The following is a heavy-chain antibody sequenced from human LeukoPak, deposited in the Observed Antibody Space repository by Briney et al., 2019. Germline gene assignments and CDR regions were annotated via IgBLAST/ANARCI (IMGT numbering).Heavy chain of an antibody. D-gene: IGHD4-23*01. Sequence: ASVKVSCKASGYTFTGYYLHWGRQAPGQGLEWMGWINPDNGVTNSAQKFQGRVTMTRDTSISTAYMELSRLRSDDTALFYCARAYYGDNLDAFDIWGQGTMVTVS. CDR3: ARAYYGDNLDAFDI. CDR1: GYTFTGYY. V-gene: IGHV1-2*02. CDR2: INPDNGVT. J-gene: IGHJ3*02.